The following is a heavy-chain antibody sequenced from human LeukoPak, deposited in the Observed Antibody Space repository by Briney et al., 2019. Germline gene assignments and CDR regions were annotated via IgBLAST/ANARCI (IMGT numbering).Heavy chain of an antibody. CDR3: ARDRRGTGTSRGMDV. Sequence: SETLSLTCTVSGGSISSYYWSWIRQPAGKGLEWIGRIYTSGSTNYNPSLKSRVTMSVDTSKNQSSLKLSSVTAADTAVYYCARDRRGTGTSRGMDVWGKGTTVTVSS. J-gene: IGHJ6*03. CDR1: GGSISSYY. D-gene: IGHD1-1*01. V-gene: IGHV4-4*07. CDR2: IYTSGST.